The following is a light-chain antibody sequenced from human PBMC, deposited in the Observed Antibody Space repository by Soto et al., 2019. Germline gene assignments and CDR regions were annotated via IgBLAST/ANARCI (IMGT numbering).Light chain of an antibody. CDR3: SSFTTTTSLGL. J-gene: IGLJ1*01. V-gene: IGLV2-14*01. CDR2: EVS. CDR1: TTDIGVYNY. Sequence: QSALTQPASVSGTPGQSITISCTGGTTDIGVYNYVSWYQHHPDTAPKLIIYEVSHRPSGVSSRFSGSKSGNTASLTISALQAEDEADYYCSSFTTTTSLGLFGTGTKLTVL.